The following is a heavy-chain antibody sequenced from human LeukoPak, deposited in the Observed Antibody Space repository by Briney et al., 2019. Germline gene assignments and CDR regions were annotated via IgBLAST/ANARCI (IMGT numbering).Heavy chain of an antibody. V-gene: IGHV1-2*02. D-gene: IGHD2-15*01. CDR1: GYTFTGYY. CDR2: INPNSGGT. CDR3: ARDVPRYCSGGSCQRWFDP. J-gene: IGHJ5*02. Sequence: ASVKVSCKASGYTFTGYYMHWVRQAPGQGLEWMGWINPNSGGTNYAQKFQGRVTMTRDTSTSTAYMELSRLRSDDTAVYYCARDVPRYCSGGSCQRWFDPWGQGTLVTVSS.